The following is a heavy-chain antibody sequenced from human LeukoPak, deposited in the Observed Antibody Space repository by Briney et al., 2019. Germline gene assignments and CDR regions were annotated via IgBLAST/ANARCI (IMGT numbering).Heavy chain of an antibody. Sequence: PGGSVTLSCSFSGFIPTSNYMPWVRQSAGKGLQWISFIYGGGNTLYSDSVRDRFSISRDHSKSTLYLQMNSLRVEDTAVYYCATGGRSGMAFDFWGQGTLVTVSS. CDR2: IYGGGNT. V-gene: IGHV3-53*01. D-gene: IGHD2-8*01. CDR1: GFIPTSNY. J-gene: IGHJ4*02. CDR3: ATGGRSGMAFDF.